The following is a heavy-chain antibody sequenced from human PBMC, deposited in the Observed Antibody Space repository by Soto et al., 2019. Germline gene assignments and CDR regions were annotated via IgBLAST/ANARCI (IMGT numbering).Heavy chain of an antibody. CDR2: INAGNGNT. D-gene: IGHD6-13*01. CDR3: ASVHSSSWYVGAFDI. V-gene: IGHV1-3*01. J-gene: IGHJ3*02. Sequence: GASVKVSCKASGYAFTSYSMHWVRQAPGQRLEWMGWINAGNGNTKYSQKFQGRVTITRDTSASTAYMELSSLRSEDTAVYYCASVHSSSWYVGAFDIWGQGTMVT. CDR1: GYAFTSYS.